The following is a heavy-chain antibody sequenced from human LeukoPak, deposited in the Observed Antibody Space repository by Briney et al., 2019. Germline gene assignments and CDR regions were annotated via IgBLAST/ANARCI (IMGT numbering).Heavy chain of an antibody. D-gene: IGHD2-8*02. CDR3: ARIFWSRDY. CDR1: GGSISTYY. V-gene: IGHV4-4*07. CDR2: IYTSGST. Sequence: SETLSLTCTVSGGSISTYYWSWIRQPAGKGLEWVGRIYTSGSTNYNPSLKSRVTMSIDTSKNQFSLKVTSVTAADTAVYYCARIFWSRDYWGQGTLVTVSS. J-gene: IGHJ4*02.